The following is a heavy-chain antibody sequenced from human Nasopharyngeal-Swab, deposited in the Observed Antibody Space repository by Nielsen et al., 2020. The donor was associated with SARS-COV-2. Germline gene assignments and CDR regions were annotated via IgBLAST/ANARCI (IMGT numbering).Heavy chain of an antibody. D-gene: IGHD2-2*01. CDR3: ARVFWGYCSSTSCSNYYYYYYMDV. J-gene: IGHJ6*03. Sequence: WIRQPPGKGLEWIGYIYYSGSTYYNPSLKSRVTISGDTSKNQFSLKLSSVTAADTAVYYCARVFWGYCSSTSCSNYYYYYYMDVWGKGTTVTVSS. V-gene: IGHV4-31*02. CDR2: IYYSGST.